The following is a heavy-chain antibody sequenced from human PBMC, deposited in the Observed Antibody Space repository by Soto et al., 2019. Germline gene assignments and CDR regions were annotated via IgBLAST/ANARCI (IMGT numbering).Heavy chain of an antibody. CDR2: IDYTGGYS. Sequence: GGSLRLSCAASGFTFSSYAMNWVRQAPGKGLEWVSTIDYTGGYSYYADSVKGRFTISRDNSQKTLDLQMSSLRAEDTAIYYCAKEGGYASGWADYWGQGTLVTVSS. V-gene: IGHV3-23*01. CDR3: AKEGGYASGWADY. D-gene: IGHD6-19*01. CDR1: GFTFSSYA. J-gene: IGHJ4*02.